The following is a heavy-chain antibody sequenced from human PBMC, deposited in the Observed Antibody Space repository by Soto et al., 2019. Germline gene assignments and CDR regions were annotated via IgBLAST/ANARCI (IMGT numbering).Heavy chain of an antibody. D-gene: IGHD3-16*01. CDR2: IKSDGTST. V-gene: IGHV3-23*01. J-gene: IGHJ4*02. Sequence: GGSLRLSCVAPGFSFDNYGMSWVRQAPGEGLEWVSAIKSDGTSTYYAASVEDRFTISRDNSKNTLYLQLNSLRAEDTAVYYCAQLGLMTFSHKHYFNHWGRGTLVTVSS. CDR1: GFSFDNYG. CDR3: AQLGLMTFSHKHYFNH.